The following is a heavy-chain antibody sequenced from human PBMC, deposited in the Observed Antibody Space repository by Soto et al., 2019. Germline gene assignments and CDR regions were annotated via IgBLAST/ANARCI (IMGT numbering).Heavy chain of an antibody. CDR3: AKEARVVVVAATLGY. V-gene: IGHV3-30*18. D-gene: IGHD2-15*01. J-gene: IGHJ4*02. Sequence: GGSLRLSCAASGFTFSSYGMHWVRQAPGKGLEWVAVISYDGSNKYYADSVKGRFTISRDNSKNTLYLQMNSLRAEDTAVYYCAKEARVVVVAATLGYWGQGTLVTVSS. CDR1: GFTFSSYG. CDR2: ISYDGSNK.